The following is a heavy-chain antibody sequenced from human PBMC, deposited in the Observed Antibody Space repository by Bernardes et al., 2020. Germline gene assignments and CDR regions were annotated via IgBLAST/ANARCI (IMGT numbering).Heavy chain of an antibody. CDR1: GFTFTSHW. CDR2: IKQDGSEE. J-gene: IGHJ4*02. V-gene: IGHV3-7*01. Sequence: GGSLRLSCAASGFTFTSHWVNWVRQAPGKGLEWVANIKQDGSEENYVDSVKGRFTISRDNAKNSLYLQMNSLRADDTAVYYCASGGGWLIEYWGQGTLVTVSS. CDR3: ASGGGWLIEY. D-gene: IGHD6-19*01.